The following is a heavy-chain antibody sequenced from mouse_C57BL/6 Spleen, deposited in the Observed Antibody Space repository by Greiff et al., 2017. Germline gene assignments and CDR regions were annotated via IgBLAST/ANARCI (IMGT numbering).Heavy chain of an antibody. J-gene: IGHJ3*01. CDR2: IDPSDSET. CDR3: ARSDYYGSSYGAY. Sequence: QVQLQQSGAELVRPGSSVKLSCKASGYTFTSYWMHWVKQRPIQGLEWIGNIDPSDSETHYNQKFKDKATLTVDKSSSTAYMQLSSLTSEDSAVYYCARSDYYGSSYGAYWGQGTLVTVSA. D-gene: IGHD1-1*01. CDR1: GYTFTSYW. V-gene: IGHV1-52*01.